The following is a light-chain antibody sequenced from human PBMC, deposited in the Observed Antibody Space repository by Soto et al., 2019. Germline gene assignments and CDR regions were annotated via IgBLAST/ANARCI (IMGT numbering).Light chain of an antibody. Sequence: DIQMTQSPSSLSASVGDRVTITCQASQDIGYYLNWYQHKPVKAPKLLIYDAFNFETGVHSRCSGGGSGTPFSFTIIGLQPADVATYYCQYYRHLPSFGRGTKVDMK. CDR3: QYYRHLPS. CDR2: DAF. J-gene: IGKJ3*01. V-gene: IGKV1-33*01. CDR1: QDIGYY.